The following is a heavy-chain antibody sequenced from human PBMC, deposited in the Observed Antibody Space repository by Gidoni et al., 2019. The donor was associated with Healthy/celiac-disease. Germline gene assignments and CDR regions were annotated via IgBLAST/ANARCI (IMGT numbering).Heavy chain of an antibody. D-gene: IGHD5-18*01. CDR3: ARDLGVGAMVTGFDY. CDR2: ISSSSSYI. CDR1: GFPFSSYS. V-gene: IGHV3-21*01. Sequence: EVQLVESGGGLVKPGGSLRLSCAASGFPFSSYSMNWVRQAPGKGLEWVSSISSSSSYIYYADSVKGRFTISRDNAKNSLYLQMNSLRAEDTAVYYCARDLGVGAMVTGFDYWGQGTLVTVSS. J-gene: IGHJ4*02.